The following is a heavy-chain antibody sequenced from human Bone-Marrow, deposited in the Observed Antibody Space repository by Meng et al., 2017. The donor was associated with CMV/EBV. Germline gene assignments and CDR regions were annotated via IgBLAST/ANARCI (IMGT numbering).Heavy chain of an antibody. V-gene: IGHV4-59*12. Sequence: SETLSLTCTVSGGSISSYYWSWIRQPPGKGLEWIGYIYYSGRTNYNPSLKSRVTISVDTSKNQFSLKLSSVTAADTAVYYCARERTGGYCSGGSCSRYYYYYYGMDVWGQGTTVTVSS. D-gene: IGHD2-15*01. CDR1: GGSISSYY. CDR3: ARERTGGYCSGGSCSRYYYYYYGMDV. J-gene: IGHJ6*02. CDR2: IYYSGRT.